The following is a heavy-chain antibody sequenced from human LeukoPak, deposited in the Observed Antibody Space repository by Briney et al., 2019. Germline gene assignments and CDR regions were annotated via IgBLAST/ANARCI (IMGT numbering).Heavy chain of an antibody. CDR2: INHSGST. CDR3: ARGDRRRSNPAPTPKTYYYGMDV. V-gene: IGHV4-34*01. CDR1: GGSFSGYY. D-gene: IGHD2-2*01. J-gene: IGHJ6*02. Sequence: SETLSLTCAVYGGSFSGYYWSWIRQPPGKGLEWIGEINHSGSTNYNPSLKSRVTISVDTSKNQFSLKLSSVTAADTAVYYCARGDRRRSNPAPTPKTYYYGMDVWGQGTTVTVSS.